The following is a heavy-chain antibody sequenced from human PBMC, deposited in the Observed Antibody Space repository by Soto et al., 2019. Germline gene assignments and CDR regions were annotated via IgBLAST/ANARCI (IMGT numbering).Heavy chain of an antibody. CDR2: VDPSGGGT. Sequence: QVQLVQSGAEVKKPGASVKVSCKASGYTFTIYYMHWVRQAPGQGLELMGIVDPSGGGTSYEQKFQGRLTMTRDTSTSTVYMELSSLRSEDTAVYYCARDRVDCSGGNCWRSVEDTWGQGTLVTVSS. CDR1: GYTFTIYY. J-gene: IGHJ5*02. V-gene: IGHV1-46*01. D-gene: IGHD2-15*01. CDR3: ARDRVDCSGGNCWRSVEDT.